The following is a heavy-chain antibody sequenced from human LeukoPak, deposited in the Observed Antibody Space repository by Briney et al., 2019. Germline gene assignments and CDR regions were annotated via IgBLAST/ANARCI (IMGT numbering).Heavy chain of an antibody. D-gene: IGHD6-13*01. J-gene: IGHJ4*02. CDR2: IYPGDSDT. CDR3: VRTSSTCYGDY. V-gene: IGHV5-51*01. CDR1: GYTFASYL. Sequence: GESLKISCKGSGYTFASYLIGWVLQMPGKGLEWMGIIYPGDSDTRYSPSFQGQVTISADKSISTAYLQWSSLKASDTAMYYCVRTSSTCYGDYWGQGTLVTVSS.